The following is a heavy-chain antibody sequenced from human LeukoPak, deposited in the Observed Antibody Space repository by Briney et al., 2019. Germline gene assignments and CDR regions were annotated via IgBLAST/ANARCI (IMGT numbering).Heavy chain of an antibody. CDR2: IYYSGST. Sequence: ASETLSLTCTVSGGSISSGDYYWSWIRQPPGKGLEWIGYIYYSGSTYYNPSLKSRVTISVDTSKNQFSLKLSSVIAADTAVYYCARGQSGSSGYYSHYYYYYMDVWGKGTTVTVSS. D-gene: IGHD3-22*01. CDR1: GGSISSGDYY. CDR3: ARGQSGSSGYYSHYYYYYMDV. V-gene: IGHV4-30-4*08. J-gene: IGHJ6*03.